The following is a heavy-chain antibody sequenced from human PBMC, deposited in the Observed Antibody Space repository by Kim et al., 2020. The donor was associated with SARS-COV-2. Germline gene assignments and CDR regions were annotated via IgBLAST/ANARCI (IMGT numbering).Heavy chain of an antibody. V-gene: IGHV5-10-1*01. CDR3: ARHAGDVVVVPAAPHNWFDP. CDR1: GYSFTSYW. J-gene: IGHJ5*02. CDR2: IDPSDSYT. Sequence: GESLKISCKGSGYSFTSYWISWVRQMPGKGLEWRGRIDPSDSYTNYSPSFQGHVNISADKSISTAYLQWSSLKASDTAMYYCARHAGDVVVVPAAPHNWFDPWGQGTLVTVSS. D-gene: IGHD2-2*01.